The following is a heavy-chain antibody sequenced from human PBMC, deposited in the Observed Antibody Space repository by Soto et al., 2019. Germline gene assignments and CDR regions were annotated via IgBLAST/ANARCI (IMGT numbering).Heavy chain of an antibody. J-gene: IGHJ4*02. D-gene: IGHD3-10*01. CDR2: FDPEDGET. CDR3: ATSRAFYGSGSYDYFDY. CDR1: GYTLTELS. V-gene: IGHV1-24*01. Sequence: GASVKVSCKVSGYTLTELSMHWVRQAPGKGLEWMGGFDPEDGETIYAQKFQGRVTMTEDTSTDTAYMELSSLRSEDTAAYYCATSRAFYGSGSYDYFDYWGQGTLVTVSS.